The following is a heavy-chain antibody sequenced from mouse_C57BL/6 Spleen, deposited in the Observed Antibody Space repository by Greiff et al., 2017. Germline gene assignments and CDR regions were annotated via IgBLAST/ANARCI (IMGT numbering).Heavy chain of an antibody. D-gene: IGHD1-1*01. CDR3: ARSPITTVEDWYFDV. CDR2: IHPNSGST. V-gene: IGHV1-64*01. Sequence: VQLQQPGAELVKPGASVKLSCKASGYTFTSYWMHWVKQRPGQGLEWIGMIHPNSGSTNYNEKFKSKATLTVDKSSSTAYMQLSSLTSEDSAVYYCARSPITTVEDWYFDVWGTGTTVTVSS. CDR1: GYTFTSYW. J-gene: IGHJ1*03.